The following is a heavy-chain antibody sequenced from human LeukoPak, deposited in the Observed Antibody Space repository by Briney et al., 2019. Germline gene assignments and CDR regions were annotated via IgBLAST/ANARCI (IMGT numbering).Heavy chain of an antibody. Sequence: SETLSLTCTVSGGPVSSGDYYWSWIRQPAGEGLEWIGRIYPSGNTNYNPSLKSRVTISMDTSKNRISLKVSSVTAADTAVYYCARVEATATAYFDYWGQGTLVTVSS. V-gene: IGHV4-61*02. J-gene: IGHJ4*02. CDR1: GGPVSSGDYY. CDR2: IYPSGNT. D-gene: IGHD5-18*01. CDR3: ARVEATATAYFDY.